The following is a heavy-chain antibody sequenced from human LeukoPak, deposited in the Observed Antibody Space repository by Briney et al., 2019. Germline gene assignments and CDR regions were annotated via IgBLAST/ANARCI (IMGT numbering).Heavy chain of an antibody. CDR2: ISSSSSYI. J-gene: IGHJ4*02. CDR1: GFTFSSYA. Sequence: GGSLRLSCAASGFTFSSYAMSWVRQAPGKGLEWVSSISSSSSYIYYADSVKGRFTISRDNAKNSLYLQMNSLRAEDTAVYYCARGYCSSTSCFYFDYWGQGTLVTVSS. CDR3: ARGYCSSTSCFYFDY. V-gene: IGHV3-21*01. D-gene: IGHD2-2*01.